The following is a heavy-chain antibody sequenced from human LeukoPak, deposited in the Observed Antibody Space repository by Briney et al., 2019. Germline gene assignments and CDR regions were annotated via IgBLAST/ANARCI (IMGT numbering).Heavy chain of an antibody. J-gene: IGHJ4*02. D-gene: IGHD1-26*01. CDR2: IYSSGST. Sequence: SEALSLTLTVSGGSISSYYWSWVRQPAGKGLEWVGRIYSSGSTNYNPSLQSRVTMAVDTSKNQFSLKLSSVTAADTAVYYCARVLVGDTAAYYIDYWGQGTLVTVSS. CDR3: ARVLVGDTAAYYIDY. CDR1: GGSISSYY. V-gene: IGHV4-4*07.